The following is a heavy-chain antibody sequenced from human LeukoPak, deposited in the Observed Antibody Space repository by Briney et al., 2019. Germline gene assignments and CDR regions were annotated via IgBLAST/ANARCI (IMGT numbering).Heavy chain of an antibody. Sequence: PGRSLRLSCAASGFTFSSYAMHWVRQAPGKGLEWVAVISYDGSNKYYADSVKGRFTISRDNSKNTLYLRLGSLRAEDMAVYYCARDPDSTGWYSYYFDYWGQGTLVTVSS. V-gene: IGHV3-30*14. CDR2: ISYDGSNK. D-gene: IGHD6-19*01. J-gene: IGHJ4*02. CDR3: ARDPDSTGWYSYYFDY. CDR1: GFTFSSYA.